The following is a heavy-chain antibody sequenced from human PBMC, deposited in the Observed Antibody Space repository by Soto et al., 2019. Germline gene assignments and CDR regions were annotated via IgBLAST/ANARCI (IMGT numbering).Heavy chain of an antibody. J-gene: IGHJ6*02. CDR1: GGSISSGGYY. D-gene: IGHD6-13*01. CDR2: IYYSGST. Sequence: SETVSLTCTVSGGSISSGGYYWSWVRQHPGKGLEWIGYIYYSGSTYYNPSLKSRVTISVDTSKNQFSLKLSSVTAADTAVYYCARLPGTRIAARHYYYGMDVWGQGTTVTVSS. CDR3: ARLPGTRIAARHYYYGMDV. V-gene: IGHV4-31*03.